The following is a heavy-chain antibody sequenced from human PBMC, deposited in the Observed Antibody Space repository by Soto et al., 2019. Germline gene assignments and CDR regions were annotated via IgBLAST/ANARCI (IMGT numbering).Heavy chain of an antibody. CDR2: IYYSGST. D-gene: IGHD6-13*01. J-gene: IGHJ4*02. Sequence: QVQLQESGPGLVKPSETLSLTCTVSGGSISSHYWSWIRQPPGKGLEWIGYIYYSGSTNYNPSLKSRVTISVDTSKNQFSLKLSSVTAADTAVYYCARVAMRWYYFDYWGQGTLVTVSS. CDR3: ARVAMRWYYFDY. CDR1: GGSISSHY. V-gene: IGHV4-59*11.